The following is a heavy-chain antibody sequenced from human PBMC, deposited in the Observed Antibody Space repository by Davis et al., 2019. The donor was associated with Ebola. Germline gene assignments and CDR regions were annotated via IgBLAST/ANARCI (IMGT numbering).Heavy chain of an antibody. CDR1: GYSFTSYW. CDR2: IYPGDSDT. V-gene: IGHV5-51*01. CDR3: ARRKALYGDYFDY. Sequence: GESLKISCRGSGYSFTSYWIGWVRQMPGKGLEWMGIIYPGDSDTRYSPSFQGQVTISADKSISTAYLQWSSLKASDTAMYYCARRKALYGDYFDYWGQGTLVIVSS. D-gene: IGHD4-17*01. J-gene: IGHJ4*02.